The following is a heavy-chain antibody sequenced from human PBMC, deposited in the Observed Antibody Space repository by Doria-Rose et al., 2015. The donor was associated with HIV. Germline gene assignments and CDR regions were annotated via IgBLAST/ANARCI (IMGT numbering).Heavy chain of an antibody. Sequence: QITLKESGPVLVKPTETLTLTCTVSGVSLSSPGMGVSWIRQPPGKALKWLANIFSDDERSYKTSLKSRLTISRGTSKSQVVLTMTDTDPVDTATYYCARIKSSRWYHKYYFDFWGQGTLVIVSA. V-gene: IGHV2-26*01. D-gene: IGHD6-13*01. CDR3: ARIKSSRWYHKYYFDF. CDR1: GVSLSSPGMG. J-gene: IGHJ4*02. CDR2: IFSDDER.